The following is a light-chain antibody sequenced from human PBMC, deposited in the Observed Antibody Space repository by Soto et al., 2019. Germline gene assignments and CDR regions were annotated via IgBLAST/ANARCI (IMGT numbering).Light chain of an antibody. V-gene: IGKV3D-20*02. CDR2: GAS. Sequence: EIVLTQSPGTLSLSPGARATLSCRARQSVSSSYLAWYQQKPGQAPRLLIYGASSRATGIPARFSGSGSGTDFTLTISSLEPEDFAVYYCQQRSNWPPEITFGQGTRLEIK. J-gene: IGKJ5*01. CDR3: QQRSNWPPEIT. CDR1: QSVSSSY.